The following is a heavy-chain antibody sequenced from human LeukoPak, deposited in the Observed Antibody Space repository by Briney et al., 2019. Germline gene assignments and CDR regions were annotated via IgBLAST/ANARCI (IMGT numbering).Heavy chain of an antibody. CDR2: ISYDGSNK. CDR3: ARDRQYYYGSGSYAYFDY. V-gene: IGHV3-30-3*01. J-gene: IGHJ4*02. D-gene: IGHD3-10*01. Sequence: GGSLRLSCAASGFTFSSYAMHWVRQAPGKGLEWVAVISYDGSNKYYADSVKGRFTISRDNSKNTLYLQMNSLRAEDTAVYYCARDRQYYYGSGSYAYFDYWGQGTLVTVSS. CDR1: GFTFSSYA.